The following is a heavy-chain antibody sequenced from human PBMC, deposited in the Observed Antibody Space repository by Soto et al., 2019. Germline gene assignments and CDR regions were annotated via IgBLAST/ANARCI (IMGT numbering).Heavy chain of an antibody. D-gene: IGHD6-13*01. J-gene: IGHJ4*02. V-gene: IGHV3-23*01. Sequence: GGSLRLSCAASGFTFSSYAMSWVRQAPGKGLEWVSAISGSGGSTYYADSVKGRFTIPRDNSKNTLYLQMNSLRAEDTAVYYCAKTYSSSYYFDYWGQGTLVTVSS. CDR2: ISGSGGST. CDR1: GFTFSSYA. CDR3: AKTYSSSYYFDY.